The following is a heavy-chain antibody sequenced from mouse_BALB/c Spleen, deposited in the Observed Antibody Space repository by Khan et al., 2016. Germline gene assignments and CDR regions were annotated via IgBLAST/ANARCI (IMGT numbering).Heavy chain of an antibody. CDR1: GFTFSSYG. CDR3: ARNYGSSYPDY. D-gene: IGHD1-1*01. V-gene: IGHV5-9-2*01. Sequence: EVALVESGGGLVKPGGSLKLSCAASGFTFSSYGMSWVRQTPEKRLEWVATISGGGSYTYYPDSVKGRFTISRDNAKNNLYLQMSSLRSEDTALYYCARNYGSSYPDYWGQGTSATVSS. J-gene: IGHJ4*01. CDR2: ISGGGSYT.